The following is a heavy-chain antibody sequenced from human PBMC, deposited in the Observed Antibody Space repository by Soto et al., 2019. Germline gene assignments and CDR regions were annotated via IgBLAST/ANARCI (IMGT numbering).Heavy chain of an antibody. D-gene: IGHD1-7*01. J-gene: IGHJ4*02. CDR2: IYYGGRT. CDR3: ARRYGTSFDY. V-gene: IGHV4-59*01. CDR1: GGSISSYY. Sequence: QVQLQESGPGLVKPSETLSLTCTVSGGSISSYYWSCMRQPTGKGLEWIGYIYYGGRTNDNPSLMSRATTSVDTSKNQFSLKLSSVTDADTAVYYCARRYGTSFDYWGQGTLVTVSS.